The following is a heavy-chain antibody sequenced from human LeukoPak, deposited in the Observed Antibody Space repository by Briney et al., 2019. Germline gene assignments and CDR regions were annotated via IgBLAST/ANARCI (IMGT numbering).Heavy chain of an antibody. CDR1: GFTFSSYA. D-gene: IGHD5-24*01. CDR3: ARDSYGYNLYYYYGMDV. Sequence: PGGSLRLSCAASGFTFSSYAMSWVRQAPGKGLEWVSAISGSGGSTYYADSVKGRFTISRDNSKNTLYLQMNSLRAEDTAVYYCARDSYGYNLYYYYGMDVWGQGTTVTVSS. V-gene: IGHV3-23*01. CDR2: ISGSGGST. J-gene: IGHJ6*02.